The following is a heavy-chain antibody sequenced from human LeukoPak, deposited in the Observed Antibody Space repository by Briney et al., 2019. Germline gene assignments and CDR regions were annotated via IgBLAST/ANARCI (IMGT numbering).Heavy chain of an antibody. CDR1: GYSFTSYW. V-gene: IGHV5-51*01. D-gene: IGHD2-2*01. CDR2: IYSGDSDT. J-gene: IGHJ4*02. CDR3: ARPGYCSSTSCYASF. Sequence: GESLKISCKGSGYSFTSYWIGWVRQMPGKGLEWMGIIYSGDSDTRYSPSFQGQVTISADKSISTAYLQWSSLKASDTAMYYCARPGYCSSTSCYASFWGQGTLVTVSS.